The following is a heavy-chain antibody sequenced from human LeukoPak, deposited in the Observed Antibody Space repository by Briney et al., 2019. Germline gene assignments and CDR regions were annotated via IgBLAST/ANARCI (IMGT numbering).Heavy chain of an antibody. D-gene: IGHD1-1*01. CDR3: ARGNAHAFDI. V-gene: IGHV3-74*01. CDR2: INTDGSGT. J-gene: IGHJ3*02. CDR1: RFTFSSYW. Sequence: GGSLRLSCGASRFTFSSYWMHWVRQAPGKGLVWVSRINTDGSGTSYADSVKGRFTISRDNAKNTLYLQMNSLRAEDTAVYYCARGNAHAFDIWGQGTMATVSS.